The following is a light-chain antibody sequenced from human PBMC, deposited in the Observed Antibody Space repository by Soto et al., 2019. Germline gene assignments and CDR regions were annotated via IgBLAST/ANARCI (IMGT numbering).Light chain of an antibody. V-gene: IGLV2-8*01. Sequence: QSALTQPPSASVSPGQSVTISCTGTSNDVGAYKDVSWYQQHPGKAPKLIISEVNKRPSGVPDRFSGSKSGNTASLIVSGLQAEDEADYYCSSYAGSNDLVIFGGGTQVTVL. CDR1: SNDVGAYKD. CDR2: EVN. CDR3: SSYAGSNDLVI. J-gene: IGLJ2*01.